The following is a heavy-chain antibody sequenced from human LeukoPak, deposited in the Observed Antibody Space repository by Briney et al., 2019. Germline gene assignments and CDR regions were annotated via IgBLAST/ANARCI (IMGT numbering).Heavy chain of an antibody. CDR2: ISGSGGIT. D-gene: IGHD6-19*01. Sequence: TGGSLRLSCAASRFSFSTYAMNWVRQAPGKGLEWVSAISGSGGITYYADSVKGRFTISRDNSKNTLYLQMNSLRAEDTAVYYCARAPRMYSSGWYGDYWGQGTLVTVSS. V-gene: IGHV3-23*01. CDR3: ARAPRMYSSGWYGDY. J-gene: IGHJ4*02. CDR1: RFSFSTYA.